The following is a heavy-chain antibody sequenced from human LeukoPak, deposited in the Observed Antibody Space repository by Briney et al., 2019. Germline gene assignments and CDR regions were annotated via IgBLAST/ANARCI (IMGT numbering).Heavy chain of an antibody. V-gene: IGHV3-21*01. CDR3: ARDDYGDYVGGGGTDY. Sequence: PGGSLRLSCAASGFTFSSYSMNWVRQAPGKGLEWVSSISSSSSYIYYADSVKGRFTISRDNAKNSLYLQMNSLRAEDTAVYYCARDDYGDYVGGGGTDYWGQGTLVTVSS. CDR2: ISSSSSYI. CDR1: GFTFSSYS. J-gene: IGHJ4*02. D-gene: IGHD4-17*01.